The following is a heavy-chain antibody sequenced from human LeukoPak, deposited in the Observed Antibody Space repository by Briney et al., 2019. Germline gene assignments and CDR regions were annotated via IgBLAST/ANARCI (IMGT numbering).Heavy chain of an antibody. CDR1: GFSLSTAGVG. D-gene: IGHD2-15*01. V-gene: IGHV2-5*02. CDR2: ISWDDDK. CDR3: AHRVIADDSLDY. J-gene: IGHJ4*02. Sequence: SGPTLVNPTQTLTVTCTFSGFSLSTAGVGVAWIRQPPGKALEWLALISWDDDKRYSPSLNNRLTITKDTSKKQVVLTMTNVDPVDTGTYYCAHRVIADDSLDYWGQGTLVTVSS.